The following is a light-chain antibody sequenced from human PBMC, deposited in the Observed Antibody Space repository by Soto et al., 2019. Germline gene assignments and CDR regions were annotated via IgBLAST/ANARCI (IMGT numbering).Light chain of an antibody. V-gene: IGKV3-15*01. Sequence: EIVMTQSPATLSVSPGERATLSCRASQSVSSNLAWHQQKPGQAPRLLIYGASTRATGIPARFNGSGSGTEFTLTISSLQSEDFAVYYCQQYHNLWTFGQGTKVEIK. J-gene: IGKJ1*01. CDR2: GAS. CDR3: QQYHNLWT. CDR1: QSVSSN.